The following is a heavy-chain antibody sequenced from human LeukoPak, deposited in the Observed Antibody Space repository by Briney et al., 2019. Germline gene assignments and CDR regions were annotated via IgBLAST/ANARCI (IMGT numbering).Heavy chain of an antibody. Sequence: SETLSLTCTGSGGSISSYYWTWIRQPPGRGLEWVGYISYGGSTNYNPSLKSRVTISVDTSTNQFSLKLSSVTAADTAVYYCARGIFGMVLNAFDLWGRGTMVTVSS. CDR1: GGSISSYY. D-gene: IGHD3-3*01. J-gene: IGHJ3*01. V-gene: IGHV4-59*01. CDR2: ISYGGST. CDR3: ARGIFGMVLNAFDL.